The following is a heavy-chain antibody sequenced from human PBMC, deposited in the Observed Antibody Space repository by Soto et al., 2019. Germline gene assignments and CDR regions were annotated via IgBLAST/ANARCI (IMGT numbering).Heavy chain of an antibody. CDR1: GGTFSSYA. CDR3: ARDRLLPYCSSTSCYGGVTDY. CDR2: IIPIFGTA. D-gene: IGHD2-2*01. Sequence: ASVKVSCKASGGTFSSYAISWVRQAPGQGLEWMGGIIPIFGTANYAQKFQGRVTITADKSTSTAYMELSSLRSEDTAVYYCARDRLLPYCSSTSCYGGVTDYWGQGTLVTVSS. J-gene: IGHJ4*02. V-gene: IGHV1-69*06.